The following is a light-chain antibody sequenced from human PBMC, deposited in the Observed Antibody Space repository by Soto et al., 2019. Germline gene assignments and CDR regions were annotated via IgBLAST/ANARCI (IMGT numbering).Light chain of an antibody. CDR1: ESISGW. J-gene: IGKJ1*01. Sequence: DIQMTQSPSTLSASVGDIVTITCRASESISGWLAWYQQKPGKAPKLVIFKASTLERGGPSRFSGSGSGTEFTRSISSLQPDDFATYYCQQYNSYPRTFGQRTKVEIK. CDR2: KAS. V-gene: IGKV1-5*03. CDR3: QQYNSYPRT.